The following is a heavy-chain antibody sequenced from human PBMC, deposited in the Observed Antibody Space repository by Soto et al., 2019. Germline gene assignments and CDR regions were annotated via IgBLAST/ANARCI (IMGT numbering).Heavy chain of an antibody. CDR3: ARAGPIDWEAPGYFDY. J-gene: IGHJ4*02. Sequence: PSETLSLTCAVSGGSISSGGYSWSWIRQPPGKGLEWIGYIYHSGSTYYNPSLKSRVTISVDRSKNQFSLKLSSVTAADTAVYYCARAGPIDWEAPGYFDYWGQGTLVTVSS. D-gene: IGHD1-26*01. CDR1: GGSISSGGYS. CDR2: IYHSGST. V-gene: IGHV4-30-2*01.